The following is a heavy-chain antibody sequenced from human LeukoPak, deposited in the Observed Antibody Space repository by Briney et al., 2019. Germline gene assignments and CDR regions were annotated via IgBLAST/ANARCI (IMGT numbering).Heavy chain of an antibody. CDR1: VGTFSSYA. CDR3: AKKGVAGATTYPHIDY. CDR2: IIPILGIA. J-gene: IGHJ4*02. Sequence: ASVKVSCKASVGTFSSYAISWVRQAPGQGLEWMGRIIPILGIANYAQKFQGRVTITADKTTNTAYMELSSLRSEDTAVYSCAKKGVAGATTYPHIDYWGQGTLVTVSS. D-gene: IGHD5-12*01. V-gene: IGHV1-69*04.